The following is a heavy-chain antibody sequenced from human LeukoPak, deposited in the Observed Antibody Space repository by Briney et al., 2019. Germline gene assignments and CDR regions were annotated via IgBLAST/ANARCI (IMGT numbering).Heavy chain of an antibody. D-gene: IGHD2-2*01. Sequence: SETLSLTCAVYGGSFSGYYWSWIRQPPGKGLEWIWEINHSGGTNYNPSLKSRVTISVDTSKNQFSLKLSSVTAADTAVYYCARARVVVPAALRGYYYYGMDVWGQGTTVTVSS. J-gene: IGHJ6*02. V-gene: IGHV4-34*01. CDR3: ARARVVVPAALRGYYYYGMDV. CDR2: INHSGGT. CDR1: GGSFSGYY.